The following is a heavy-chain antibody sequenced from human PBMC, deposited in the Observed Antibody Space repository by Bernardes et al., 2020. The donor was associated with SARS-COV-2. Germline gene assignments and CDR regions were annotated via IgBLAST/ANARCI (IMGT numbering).Heavy chain of an antibody. V-gene: IGHV1-2*04. CDR1: GYTFTGYY. J-gene: IGHJ4*02. CDR3: ARDSKRQWLEYYFDY. D-gene: IGHD6-19*01. Sequence: ASVKVSCKASGYTFTGYYMHWVRQAPGQGLEWMGWINPNSGGTNYAQKFQGWVTMTRDTSISTAYMELSRLRSDDTAVYYCARDSKRQWLEYYFDYWGQGTLVTVSS. CDR2: INPNSGGT.